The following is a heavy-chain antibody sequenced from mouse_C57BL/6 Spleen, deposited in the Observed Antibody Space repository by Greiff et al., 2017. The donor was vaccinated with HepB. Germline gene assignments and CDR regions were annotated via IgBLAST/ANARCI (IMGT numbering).Heavy chain of an antibody. J-gene: IGHJ3*01. Sequence: QVQLQQSGPELVQPAPTVKITCKASGYTLTDYYINWVKQRPGQGLEWIGKIGPGSGSTYYNEKFKGKSTLTADKSSSTAYMQLSSLTSEDSAVYFCARPDYYGSCFAYWGQGTLVTVSA. V-gene: IGHV1-77*01. CDR3: ARPDYYGSCFAY. D-gene: IGHD1-1*01. CDR1: GYTLTDYY. CDR2: IGPGSGST.